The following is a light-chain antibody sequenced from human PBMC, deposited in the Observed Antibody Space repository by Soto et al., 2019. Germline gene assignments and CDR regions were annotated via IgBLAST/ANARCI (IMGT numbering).Light chain of an antibody. CDR3: QHYNSYSEA. CDR1: QTISSW. Sequence: DIQMTQSPSTLSGSVGDRVTITCRASQTISSWLAWYQQKPGKAPKLLIYKASTLKSGVPSRFSGSGSGTEFTLTISSLQPDDFGTYYCQHYNSYSEAFGQGPKVELK. J-gene: IGKJ1*01. CDR2: KAS. V-gene: IGKV1-5*03.